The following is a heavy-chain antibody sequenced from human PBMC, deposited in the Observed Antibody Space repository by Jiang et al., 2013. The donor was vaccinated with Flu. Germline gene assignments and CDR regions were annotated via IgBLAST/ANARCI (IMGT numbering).Heavy chain of an antibody. V-gene: IGHV6-1*01. J-gene: IGHJ1*01. CDR2: TYYRSKWYN. CDR1: GDSVSSNSAA. D-gene: IGHD6-13*01. Sequence: QTLSLTCAISGDSVSSNSAAWNWIRQSPSRGLEWLGRTYYRSKWYNDYAVSVKSRITINPDTSKNQFSLQLNSVTPEDTAVYYRARGSGIAAAGNAPRAEYFQHWGQGTLVTVSS. CDR3: ARGSGIAAAGNAPRAEYFQH.